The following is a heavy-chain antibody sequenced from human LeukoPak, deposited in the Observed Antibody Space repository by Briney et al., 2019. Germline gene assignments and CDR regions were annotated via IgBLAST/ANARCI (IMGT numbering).Heavy chain of an antibody. J-gene: IGHJ4*02. CDR1: GFTFSSYW. D-gene: IGHD2-2*01. CDR3: ARLKLLWSNYFDY. Sequence: GGSLRLSCAASGFTFSSYWMSWVRQAPGKGLEWVANIKQDGSEKYYVDSVKGRFTISRDNAKNSLYLQMNSLRAEDTAAYYCARLKLLWSNYFDYWGQGTLVTVSS. V-gene: IGHV3-7*01. CDR2: IKQDGSEK.